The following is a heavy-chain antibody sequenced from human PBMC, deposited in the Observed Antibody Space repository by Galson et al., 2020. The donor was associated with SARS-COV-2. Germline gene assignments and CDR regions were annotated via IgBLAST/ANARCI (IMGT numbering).Heavy chain of an antibody. D-gene: IGHD1-1*01. CDR1: GYSFTNFW. V-gene: IGHV5-51*01. CDR2: IYPGDSDA. Sequence: GESLKISCKASGYSFTNFWIGWVRQMPGKDLEWMGIIYPGDSDAKYSPFFQGQVIMSVDRSISTAYLHLISLEASDTAIYYCARRGVYHDSAAYWGQGTQVTVSS. CDR3: ARRGVYHDSAAY. J-gene: IGHJ4*02.